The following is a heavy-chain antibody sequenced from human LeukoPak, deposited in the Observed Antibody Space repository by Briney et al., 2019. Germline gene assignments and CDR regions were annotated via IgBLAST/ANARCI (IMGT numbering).Heavy chain of an antibody. CDR2: INPNSGGT. D-gene: IGHD3-22*01. J-gene: IGHJ3*02. V-gene: IGHV1-2*02. CDR3: ARVGIVVAHDAFDI. Sequence: ASVKVSCKASGYTFTSYGISWVRQAPGQGLEWMGWINPNSGGTNYAQKFQGRVTMTRDTSISTAYMELSRLRSDDTAVYYCARVGIVVAHDAFDIWGQGTMVTVSS. CDR1: GYTFTSYG.